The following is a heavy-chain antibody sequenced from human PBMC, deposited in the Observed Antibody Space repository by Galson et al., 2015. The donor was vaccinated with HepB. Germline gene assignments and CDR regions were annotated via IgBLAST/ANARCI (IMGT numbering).Heavy chain of an antibody. CDR1: GFTFSSYA. D-gene: IGHD4/OR15-4a*01. Sequence: SLRLSCAASGFTFSSYAMHWVRQAPGKGLEWVAVISYDGSNKYYADSVKGRFTISRDNSKNTLYLQMNSLRAEDTAVYYCARPYRASDAFDIWGQGTTVTVSS. CDR3: ARPYRASDAFDI. CDR2: ISYDGSNK. J-gene: IGHJ3*02. V-gene: IGHV3-30-3*01.